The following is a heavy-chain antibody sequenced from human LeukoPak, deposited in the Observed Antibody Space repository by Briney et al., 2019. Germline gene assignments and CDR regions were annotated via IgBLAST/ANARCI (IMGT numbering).Heavy chain of an antibody. CDR3: AREVGDFRSGYALGY. D-gene: IGHD3-3*01. Sequence: GGSLRLSCAASGFTFSSYAMSWVRQAPGKGLEWVSAISGSGGSTYYADSVKGRFTISRDNSKNTLYLQMNSLRAEDTAVYYCAREVGDFRSGYALGYWGQGTLVTVSS. J-gene: IGHJ4*02. CDR1: GFTFSSYA. V-gene: IGHV3-23*01. CDR2: ISGSGGST.